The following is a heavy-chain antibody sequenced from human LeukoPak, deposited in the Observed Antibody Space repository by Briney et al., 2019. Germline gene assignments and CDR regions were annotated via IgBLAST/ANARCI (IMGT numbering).Heavy chain of an antibody. Sequence: QPGGSLRLSCATSGFNFSNYAMTWVRQAPGKGLEWVSSISGGGGTTYYGDSVKGRVTVSRDSSKNTLHLQMNSLRLEDTAVYYCARGTVWLYPLILIDWGQGVLVTVSS. CDR1: GFNFSNYA. J-gene: IGHJ4*02. CDR3: ARGTVWLYPLILID. V-gene: IGHV3-23*01. CDR2: ISGGGGTT. D-gene: IGHD3-9*01.